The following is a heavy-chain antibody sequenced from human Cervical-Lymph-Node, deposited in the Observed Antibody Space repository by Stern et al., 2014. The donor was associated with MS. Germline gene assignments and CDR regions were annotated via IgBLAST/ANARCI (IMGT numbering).Heavy chain of an antibody. CDR3: ASPLTATSVPFGYYGMDV. CDR2: IVPVFGKP. V-gene: IGHV1-69*01. Sequence: VQLVESGAEVKKPGSSGKVSCKASGGTFSNYATSWVRQAPGQGLEWMGGIVPVFGKPNYAQKFQGRVTITADESTSTAYMDLSSLRSEDTAVYYCASPLTATSVPFGYYGMDVWGQGTTVTVS. J-gene: IGHJ6*02. D-gene: IGHD4-17*01. CDR1: GGTFSNYA.